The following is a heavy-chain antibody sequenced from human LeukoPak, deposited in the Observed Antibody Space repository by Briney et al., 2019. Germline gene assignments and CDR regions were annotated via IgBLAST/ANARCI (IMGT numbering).Heavy chain of an antibody. V-gene: IGHV1-69*01. CDR2: IIPIFGTA. CDR1: GGTFSSYA. J-gene: IGHJ6*03. Sequence: GASVKVSCKASGGTFSSYAISWVRQAPGQGLEWMGGIIPIFGTANYAQKFQGRVTITADESTSTAYMELSSLRSEDTAVYYCARASWGPGDSNGQYGSGSYWHYYYYMDVWGKGTTVTISS. D-gene: IGHD3-10*01. CDR3: ARASWGPGDSNGQYGSGSYWHYYYYMDV.